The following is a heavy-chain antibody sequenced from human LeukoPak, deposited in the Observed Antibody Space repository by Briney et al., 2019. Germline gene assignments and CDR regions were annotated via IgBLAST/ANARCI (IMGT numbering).Heavy chain of an antibody. J-gene: IGHJ4*02. V-gene: IGHV3-53*01. D-gene: IGHD1-26*01. CDR3: ARDSGSYYFDY. Sequence: TGGSLGLSCAASGFIVSSNYMSWVRQAPGKGLEWVSVIYSGGSTYYADSVKGRFTISRDNSKNTLYLQMNSLRAEDTAVYYCARDSGSYYFDYWGQGTLVTVSS. CDR2: IYSGGST. CDR1: GFIVSSNY.